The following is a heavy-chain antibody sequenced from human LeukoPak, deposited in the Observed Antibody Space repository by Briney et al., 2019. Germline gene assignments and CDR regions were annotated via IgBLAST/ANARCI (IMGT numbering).Heavy chain of an antibody. J-gene: IGHJ4*02. CDR1: GFTFSSYS. D-gene: IGHD1-26*01. Sequence: GGSLRLSCAASGFTFSSYSMNWVRQAPGKGLEWVSYISSCSSSIYYADSVKGRLTISRDNAKNSLYLQMSSLRAEDTDVYYCARDLGLDYWGQGTLVTVS. CDR3: ARDLGLDY. CDR2: ISSCSSSI. V-gene: IGHV3-48*01.